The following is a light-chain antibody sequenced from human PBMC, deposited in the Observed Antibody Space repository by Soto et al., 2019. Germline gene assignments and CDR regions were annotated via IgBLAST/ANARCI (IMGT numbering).Light chain of an antibody. Sequence: EIVLTQSPGTLSLSPGERATLSCRASQSVSSSYLAWYQQQPGQAARLLIYGASSRATGIPDRFSGSGSGTDCTLTINRLELEDFAVYYCHQDGSTPYTFGQVNKLQ. V-gene: IGKV3-20*01. CDR2: GAS. CDR1: QSVSSSY. CDR3: HQDGSTPYT. J-gene: IGKJ2*01.